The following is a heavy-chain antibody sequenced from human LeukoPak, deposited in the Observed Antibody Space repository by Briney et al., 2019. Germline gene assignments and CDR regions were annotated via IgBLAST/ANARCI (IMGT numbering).Heavy chain of an antibody. CDR1: GYIFTNYW. CDR3: ATTLVGASVYDFDY. J-gene: IGHJ4*02. CDR2: IYPADSET. D-gene: IGHD1-26*01. Sequence: GESLKISCKGAGYIFTNYWIGWVRQMPGKGLEWMGIIYPADSETTYSPSFQGQVTISADKSIGTAYLQWSSLKASDTAMYFCATTLVGASVYDFDYWGEGTLVTVSS. V-gene: IGHV5-51*01.